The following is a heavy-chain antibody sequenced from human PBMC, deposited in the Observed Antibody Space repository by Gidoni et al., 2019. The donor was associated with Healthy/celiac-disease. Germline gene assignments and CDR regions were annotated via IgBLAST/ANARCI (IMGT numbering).Heavy chain of an antibody. CDR1: GGSIRSGGYY. CDR2: IYYSGST. D-gene: IGHD6-6*01. CDR3: ARWRIAATADAFDI. Sequence: QVQLQESGPGLVKPSQTLSLTCTVSGGSIRSGGYYWSWIRQHPGKGLEWIGYIYYSGSTYYNPSLKSRVTISVDTSKNQFSLKLSSVTAADTAVYYCARWRIAATADAFDIWGQGTMVTVSS. V-gene: IGHV4-31*03. J-gene: IGHJ3*02.